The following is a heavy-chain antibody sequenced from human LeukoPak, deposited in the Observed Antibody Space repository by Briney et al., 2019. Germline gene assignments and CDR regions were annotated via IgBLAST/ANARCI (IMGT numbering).Heavy chain of an antibody. CDR2: INSDGNST. V-gene: IGHV3-74*01. J-gene: IGHJ5*02. D-gene: IGHD6-13*01. CDR1: GFTFSSYW. Sequence: GGSLRLSCAASGFTFSSYWMHWVRQVPGKGLGWVSHINSDGNSTTYADSVKGRFTISRDNAKNTLYLQMNSLRAEDTAVYYCARVLGSSGNWFDPWGQGTLVTVSS. CDR3: ARVLGSSGNWFDP.